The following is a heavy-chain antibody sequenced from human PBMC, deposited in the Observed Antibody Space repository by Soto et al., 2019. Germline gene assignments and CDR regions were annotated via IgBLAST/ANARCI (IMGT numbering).Heavy chain of an antibody. D-gene: IGHD3-9*01. CDR2: ISGSGGST. CDR1: GFTFSSYV. CDR3: ARDDREDYDILTAPRRLGYYYYYMDV. J-gene: IGHJ6*03. V-gene: IGHV3-23*01. Sequence: GGSLRLSCAASGFTFSSYVMSWVRQAPGKGLEWVSAISGSGGSTYYADSVKGRFTISRDNSKNTLYLQMNSLRAEDTAVYYCARDDREDYDILTAPRRLGYYYYYMDVWGKGTTVTVSS.